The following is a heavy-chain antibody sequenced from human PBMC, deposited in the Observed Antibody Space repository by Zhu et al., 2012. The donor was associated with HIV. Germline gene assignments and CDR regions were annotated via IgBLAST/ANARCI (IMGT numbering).Heavy chain of an antibody. D-gene: IGHD5-12*01. CDR1: TYSISSGYY. Sequence: QVQLQESGPGLVKPSETLSLTCAVSTYSISSGYYWGWIRQPPGKGLEWIGSIYHSGNTYYNPSLKSRVTISVDTSKNQFSLKLSSVTAADTAVYYCARLPGWWLRFGRDDAFDIWGQGTMVTVPS. J-gene: IGHJ3*02. CDR3: ARLPGWWLRFGRDDAFDI. CDR2: IYHSGNT. V-gene: IGHV4-38-2*01.